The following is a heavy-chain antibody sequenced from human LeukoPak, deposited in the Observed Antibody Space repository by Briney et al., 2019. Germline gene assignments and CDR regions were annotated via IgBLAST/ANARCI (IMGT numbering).Heavy chain of an antibody. CDR2: IYTSGST. J-gene: IGHJ6*03. V-gene: IGHV4-4*07. D-gene: IGHD6-19*01. CDR3: AREPPGYSSGLDYYYYYMDV. CDR1: GGSISSYY. Sequence: PSETLSLTCTVSGGSISSYYWSWLRQPAGKGLEWIGRIYTSGSTNYNPSLKSRVTMSVDTSKNQSSLKLSSVTAADTAVYYCAREPPGYSSGLDYYYYYMDVWGKGTTVTISS.